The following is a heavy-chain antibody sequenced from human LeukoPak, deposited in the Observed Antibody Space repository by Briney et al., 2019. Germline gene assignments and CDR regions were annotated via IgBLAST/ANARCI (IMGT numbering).Heavy chain of an antibody. V-gene: IGHV3-7*01. D-gene: IGHD1-26*01. CDR3: ARDPNILMGANFHS. CDR2: INQDERKK. Sequence: PGGSLRLSCAASGFTFSADWMNWVRQAPGKGLEWVANINQDERKKYYVDSVKGRSTISRDNAKNSLYLQMDSLRAEDTAVYYCARDPNILMGANFHSWGQGTLVTVSS. CDR1: GFTFSADW. J-gene: IGHJ4*02.